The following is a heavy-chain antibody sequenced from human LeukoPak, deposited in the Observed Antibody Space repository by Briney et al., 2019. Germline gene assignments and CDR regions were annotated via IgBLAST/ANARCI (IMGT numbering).Heavy chain of an antibody. CDR2: IKSDGGT. CDR3: ARAPSEIGGYYPEYFRH. Sequence: GGSLRLSCAASGFTFSTYWMHWVRQAPGEGLVWVSRIKSDGGTNYADSVKGRFTTSRDNAKKAVSLQMNSLRPEDTGVYYCARAPSEIGGYYPEYFRHWGQGTLVTVSS. V-gene: IGHV3-74*01. J-gene: IGHJ1*01. CDR1: GFTFSTYW. D-gene: IGHD3-22*01.